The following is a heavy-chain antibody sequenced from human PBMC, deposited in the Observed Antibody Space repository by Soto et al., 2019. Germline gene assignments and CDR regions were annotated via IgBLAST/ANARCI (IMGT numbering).Heavy chain of an antibody. CDR1: GGTFIRYA. CDR3: ARVGYDSWSADNAYYFDS. V-gene: IGHV1-69*06. CDR2: IIPIYGTV. Sequence: SVKVSCKASGGTFIRYAISWVRQAPGQGPEWMGGIIPIYGTVNYAQKFQGRVTITADKSTGTAYMELSSLRSEDTAVYYCARVGYDSWSADNAYYFDSWGQGVLVTVSS. D-gene: IGHD3-3*01. J-gene: IGHJ4*02.